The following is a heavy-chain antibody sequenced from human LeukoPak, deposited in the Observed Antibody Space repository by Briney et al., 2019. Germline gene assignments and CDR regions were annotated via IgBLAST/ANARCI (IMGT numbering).Heavy chain of an antibody. V-gene: IGHV3-23*01. J-gene: IGHJ4*02. CDR3: APAFYCSGTRCPD. D-gene: IGHD2-2*01. CDR1: GFTFSSYA. Sequence: GGSLRLSCAASGFTFSSYAMSWVRQAPGKGLEWVSAISGSGGSTYYADSVKGRFTISRDNAKNSLYLQMNSLRAEDTAVYYCAPAFYCSGTRCPDWGQGTLVTVSS. CDR2: ISGSGGST.